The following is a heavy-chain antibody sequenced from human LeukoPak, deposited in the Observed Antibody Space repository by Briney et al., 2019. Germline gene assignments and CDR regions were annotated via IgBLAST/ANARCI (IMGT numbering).Heavy chain of an antibody. Sequence: SETLSLTCTVSGGSISSYYWSWIRQPAGKGLEWIGRIYTSGSTNYNPSLKSRVTMSVDTSKNQFSLKLSSVTAADTAVYYCARDASGSSSWYYYYYYMDVWGKGTTVTVSS. CDR1: GGSISSYY. J-gene: IGHJ6*03. D-gene: IGHD6-13*01. V-gene: IGHV4-4*07. CDR2: IYTSGST. CDR3: ARDASGSSSWYYYYYYMDV.